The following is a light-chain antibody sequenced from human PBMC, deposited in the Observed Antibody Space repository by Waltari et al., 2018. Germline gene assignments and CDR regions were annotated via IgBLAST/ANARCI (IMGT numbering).Light chain of an antibody. J-gene: IGLJ2*01. CDR3: SSYTSSGTLV. V-gene: IGLV2-14*03. CDR1: SNDIAFYNY. Sequence: QSALTQPASVSGSPGHAITIPCSGTSNDIAFYNYPSWYQQHPGRAPKLMIYDVSDRPSGLSDRFSGSKSGNTASLSISGLQAEDEADYYCSSYTSSGTLVFGGGTKLTVL. CDR2: DVS.